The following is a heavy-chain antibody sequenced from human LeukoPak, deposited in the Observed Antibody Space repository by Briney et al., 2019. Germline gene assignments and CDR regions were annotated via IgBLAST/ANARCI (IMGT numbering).Heavy chain of an antibody. CDR1: GFTFSRYW. CDR2: INNDGSGT. CDR3: ARGGGDHAFDV. D-gene: IGHD3-16*01. V-gene: IGHV3-74*01. J-gene: IGHJ3*01. Sequence: GGSLRLSCAASGFTFSRYWMHWVRQAPGKGLVWVSRINNDGSGTIYADSVKGRFTISGDNAKKTLYLEVSSLGADDTAVYYCARGGGDHAFDVWGQGTLVTVSS.